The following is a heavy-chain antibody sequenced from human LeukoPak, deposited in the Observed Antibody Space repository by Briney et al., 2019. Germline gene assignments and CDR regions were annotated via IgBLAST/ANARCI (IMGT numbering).Heavy chain of an antibody. CDR3: ARARLRYFDWPFDC. D-gene: IGHD3-9*01. CDR1: GGSFSGYY. J-gene: IGHJ4*02. CDR2: INHSGST. Sequence: KPSETLSLTCAVYGGSFSGYYWSWIRQPPGKGLEWIGEINHSGSTNYNPSLKSRVTISVDTSKNQFSLKLSSVTAADTAVYYCARARLRYFDWPFDCWGQGTLVTVSS. V-gene: IGHV4-34*01.